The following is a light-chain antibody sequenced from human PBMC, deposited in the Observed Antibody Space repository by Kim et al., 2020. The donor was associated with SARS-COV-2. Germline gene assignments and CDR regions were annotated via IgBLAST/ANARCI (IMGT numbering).Light chain of an antibody. CDR2: GAS. Sequence: EIVMTQSPATLSVSPGERATLSCRASQSVSRNLAWYQQKPGQAPRLLIYGASTRASGIPARLSGSGSGTEFTLTISSLQSEDFAVYYCQQYNNWPLTFGQGTKVDIK. CDR1: QSVSRN. CDR3: QQYNNWPLT. V-gene: IGKV3-15*01. J-gene: IGKJ1*01.